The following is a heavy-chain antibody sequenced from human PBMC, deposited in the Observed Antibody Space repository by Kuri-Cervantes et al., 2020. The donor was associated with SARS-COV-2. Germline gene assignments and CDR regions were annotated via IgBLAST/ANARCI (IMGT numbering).Heavy chain of an antibody. J-gene: IGHJ4*02. CDR3: TTLIDY. CDR1: GLSFSDHY. Sequence: GGSLRLSCTGSGLSFSDHYMDWVRQAPGKGLEWVGRSKDKANSYTTQYAASVKGRFTISRDDSQNSLYLQMNSLKTDDTAVYYCTTLIDYWGQGALVTVSS. V-gene: IGHV3-72*01. CDR2: SKDKANSYTT. D-gene: IGHD1-1*01.